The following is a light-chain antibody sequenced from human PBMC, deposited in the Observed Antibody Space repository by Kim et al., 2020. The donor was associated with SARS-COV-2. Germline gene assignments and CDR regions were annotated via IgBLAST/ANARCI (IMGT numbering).Light chain of an antibody. V-gene: IGKV1-9*01. CDR1: QGISSY. CDR3: QQLNSYPPT. J-gene: IGKJ4*01. CDR2: AAS. Sequence: ASLGDSVTITYRARQGISSYLAWYQQKPGKAPKLLIYAASTLQSGVPSRFSRSGSGTDFTLTIISLQPEDFATYYCQQLNSYPPTFGGGTKVDIK.